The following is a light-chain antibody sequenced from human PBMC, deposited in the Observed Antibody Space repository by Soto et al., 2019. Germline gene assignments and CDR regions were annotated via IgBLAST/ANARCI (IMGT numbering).Light chain of an antibody. CDR2: GAS. V-gene: IGKV3-20*01. Sequence: EIVLTQSPGTLSLSPGEGATLSCRASQSVSSNYLARYQQNHGLAPRRLIFGASNRASDIPDRFSGSGSGTDFTLTISRLEPEDFAVYYCQRDGSSPQYTFGQRTKLEIK. CDR3: QRDGSSPQYT. CDR1: QSVSSNY. J-gene: IGKJ2*01.